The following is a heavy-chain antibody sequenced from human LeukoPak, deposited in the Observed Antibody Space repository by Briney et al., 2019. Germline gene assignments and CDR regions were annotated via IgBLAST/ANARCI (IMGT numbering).Heavy chain of an antibody. D-gene: IGHD3-3*01. CDR1: GYTFTSYG. J-gene: IGHJ6*03. V-gene: IGHV1-18*01. CDR2: ISAYNGNT. CDR3: ARDVSRGTIFEVKESDYYMDV. Sequence: ASVKVSCKASGYTFTSYGISWVRQAPGQGLEWMGGISAYNGNTNYAQKFQGRVTMTTDTSTTTAYMELRSLRSDDTAVYYCARDVSRGTIFEVKESDYYMDVWGKGTTVTVSS.